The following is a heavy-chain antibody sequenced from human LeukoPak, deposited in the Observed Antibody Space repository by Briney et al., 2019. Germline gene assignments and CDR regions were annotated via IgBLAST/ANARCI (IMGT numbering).Heavy chain of an antibody. J-gene: IGHJ4*02. CDR2: INPNSGGT. Sequence: ASVKVSCKASGYTFTGYYMHWVRQAPGQGLEWMGWINPNSGGTNYAQKFQGRVTMTRDTSIGTAYMELSRLRSDDTAVYYCARDHSSGWYGDYWGQGTLVTVSS. CDR1: GYTFTGYY. D-gene: IGHD6-19*01. V-gene: IGHV1-2*02. CDR3: ARDHSSGWYGDY.